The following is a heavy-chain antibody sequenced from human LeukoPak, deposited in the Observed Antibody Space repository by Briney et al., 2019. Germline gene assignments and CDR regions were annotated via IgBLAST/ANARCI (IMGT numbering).Heavy chain of an antibody. CDR2: IYYSGST. Sequence: SETLSLTCTVSGGSISTSSYYWGWIRQPPGKGLECIGNIYYSGSTYYNPSLKSRVTISVDTSKDQFSLKLSSVTAADAAVYYCARVGVRDNWGQGTLVTVSS. CDR3: ARVGVRDN. CDR1: GGSISTSSYY. V-gene: IGHV4-39*07. D-gene: IGHD3-10*01. J-gene: IGHJ4*02.